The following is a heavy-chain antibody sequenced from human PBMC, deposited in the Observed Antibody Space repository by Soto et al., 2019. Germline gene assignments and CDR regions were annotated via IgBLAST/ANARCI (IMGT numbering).Heavy chain of an antibody. Sequence: QVQLQESGPGLVKPSETLSLTCSVSGVSVSSGWFYWAWIRQPPGKVLEWIGFGSNSGTTNYKPSCMSRVTISVDTSRSQTSLKVHSLTAADTAVYYCARGATVTQDDYWGQGTQVNVSS. V-gene: IGHV4-61*01. J-gene: IGHJ4*02. CDR1: GVSVSSGWFY. CDR2: GSNSGTT. D-gene: IGHD4-17*01. CDR3: ARGATVTQDDY.